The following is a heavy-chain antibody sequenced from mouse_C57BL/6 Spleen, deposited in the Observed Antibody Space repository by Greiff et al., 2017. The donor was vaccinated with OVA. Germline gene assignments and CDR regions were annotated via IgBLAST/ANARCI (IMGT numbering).Heavy chain of an antibody. CDR3: ARKEVYREDYAMDY. V-gene: IGHV2-9-1*01. Sequence: QVQLQQSGPGLVAPSQSLSITCTVSGFSLTSYAISWVRQPPGKGLEWLGVIWTGGGTNYNSALKSRLSISKDNSKSQVFLKMNSLQTDDTARYYCARKEVYREDYAMDYWGQGTSVTVSS. J-gene: IGHJ4*01. CDR1: GFSLTSYA. D-gene: IGHD1-3*01. CDR2: IWTGGGT.